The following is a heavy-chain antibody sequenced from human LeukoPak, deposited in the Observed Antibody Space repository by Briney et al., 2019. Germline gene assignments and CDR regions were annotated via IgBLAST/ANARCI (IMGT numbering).Heavy chain of an antibody. Sequence: GGSLRLSCAASGFTFSSYWMHWVRQAPGKGLVWVSRIKGDGSSLDYADSVNGRFTISRDNAKNSLSLQMNSLRAEDTAVYYCARAPSYSGSYWIVPWGRGSPLTVSS. CDR1: GFTFSSYW. D-gene: IGHD1-26*01. J-gene: IGHJ5*01. CDR2: IKGDGSSL. CDR3: ARAPSYSGSYWIVP. V-gene: IGHV3-74*01.